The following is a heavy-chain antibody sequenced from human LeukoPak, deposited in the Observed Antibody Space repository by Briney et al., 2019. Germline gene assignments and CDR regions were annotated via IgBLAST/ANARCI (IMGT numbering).Heavy chain of an antibody. CDR2: NSWNSGSI. CDR3: AKDQYYYDSSGLLDY. Sequence: PGRSLRLSCAASGFTFDDYAMHWVRQAPGKGLEWVSGNSWNSGSIGYADSVKGRFTISRDNAKNSLYLQMNSLRAEDTALYYCAKDQYYYDSSGLLDYWGQGTLVTVSS. CDR1: GFTFDDYA. D-gene: IGHD3-22*01. V-gene: IGHV3-9*01. J-gene: IGHJ4*02.